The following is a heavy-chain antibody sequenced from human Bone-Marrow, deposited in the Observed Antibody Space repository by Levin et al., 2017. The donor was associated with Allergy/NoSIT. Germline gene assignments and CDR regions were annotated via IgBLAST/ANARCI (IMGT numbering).Heavy chain of an antibody. CDR3: ATYSSATTSVYYYLMDV. V-gene: IGHV3-48*04. J-gene: IGHJ6*02. Sequence: GESLKISCAASGFTFSSYSMNWVRQAPGKGLEWVSYISGSSNIIYYADSVKGRFTISRDNARNSLDLQLNSLRAEDTAVYYCATYSSATTSVYYYLMDVWGQGTTVTVAS. D-gene: IGHD4-17*01. CDR1: GFTFSSYS. CDR2: ISGSSNII.